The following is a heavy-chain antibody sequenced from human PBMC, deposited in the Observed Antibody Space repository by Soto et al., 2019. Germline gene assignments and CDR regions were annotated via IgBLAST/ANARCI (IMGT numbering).Heavy chain of an antibody. CDR2: IYYSGST. J-gene: IGHJ6*02. Sequence: SETLSLTCTVSGVSISSYYWSWIRQPPGKGLEWIGYIYYSGSTNYNPSLKSRVTISVDTSKNQFSLKLNSVTAADTAVYYCARVNYGNYYYYYGMDVWGQGTTVTVSS. CDR1: GVSISSYY. D-gene: IGHD4-17*01. V-gene: IGHV4-59*01. CDR3: ARVNYGNYYYYYGMDV.